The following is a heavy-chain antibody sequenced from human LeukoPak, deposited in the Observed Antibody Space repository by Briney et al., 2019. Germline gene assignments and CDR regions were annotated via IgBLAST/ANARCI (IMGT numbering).Heavy chain of an antibody. CDR2: IYHSGST. J-gene: IGHJ6*02. Sequence: SGTLSLTCAVSGGSISSSNWWSWVRQPPGKGLEWIGEIYHSGSTNYNPSLKSRVTISVDTSKNQFSLKLSSVTAADTAVYYCARSRDSSSWYYYYYYYGMDVWGQGTTVTVSS. V-gene: IGHV4-4*02. CDR3: ARSRDSSSWYYYYYYYGMDV. CDR1: GGSISSSNW. D-gene: IGHD6-13*01.